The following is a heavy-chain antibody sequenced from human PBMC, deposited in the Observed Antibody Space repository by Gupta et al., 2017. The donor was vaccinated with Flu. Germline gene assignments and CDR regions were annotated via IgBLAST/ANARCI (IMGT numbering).Heavy chain of an antibody. D-gene: IGHD2/OR15-2a*01. J-gene: IGHJ4*02. CDR3: ATENTFYDSAPYFDY. Sequence: EAQLVESGGGLVKPGVYLRLAGAASGSLFTNACMHWVRQAPGKGLEWVGRIRSKFDGGSTDYAASVKGRFTISRDDSANTLYLQVNSLKSEDTAVYYCATENTFYDSAPYFDYWGQGTLVTVS. V-gene: IGHV3-15*01. CDR1: GSLFTNAC. CDR2: IRSKFDGGST.